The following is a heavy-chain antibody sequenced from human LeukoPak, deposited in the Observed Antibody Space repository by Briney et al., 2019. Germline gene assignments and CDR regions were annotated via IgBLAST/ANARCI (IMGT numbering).Heavy chain of an antibody. D-gene: IGHD2-2*01. CDR3: ARHQIVVVPGGFDP. J-gene: IGHJ5*02. CDR2: IYHSGST. V-gene: IGHV4-38-2*01. Sequence: KPSETLSLTCAVSGYSISSGYYWGWIRQPPGKGLEWIGSIYHSGSTYYNPSLKSRVTISVDTSKNQFSLKLSSVTAADTAVYYCARHQIVVVPGGFDPWGQGTLVTVSS. CDR1: GYSISSGYY.